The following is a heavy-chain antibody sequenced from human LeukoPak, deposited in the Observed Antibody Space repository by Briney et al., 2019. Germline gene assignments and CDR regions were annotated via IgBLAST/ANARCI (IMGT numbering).Heavy chain of an antibody. V-gene: IGHV3-11*04. Sequence: GGSLRLSCAASGFTFSDYYMSWIRQAPGKGLEWVSYISSSGSTIYYADSVKGRFTISRDNAKNSLYLQMNSLRAEDTAVYYCARGASHFKPPDTYCSGGSCYPLWGADYYYYYMDVWGKGTTVTISS. D-gene: IGHD2-15*01. CDR2: ISSSGSTI. J-gene: IGHJ6*03. CDR1: GFTFSDYY. CDR3: ARGASHFKPPDTYCSGGSCYPLWGADYYYYYMDV.